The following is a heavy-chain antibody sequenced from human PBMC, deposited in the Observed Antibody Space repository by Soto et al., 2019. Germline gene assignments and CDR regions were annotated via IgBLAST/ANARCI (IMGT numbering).Heavy chain of an antibody. V-gene: IGHV3-21*01. CDR1: GFTFSSYS. CDR3: ARAGGRYDCYYMDV. CDR2: ISSSSSYI. J-gene: IGHJ6*03. D-gene: IGHD3-10*01. Sequence: EVQLVESGGGLVKPGGSLRLSCAASGFTFSSYSMNWVRQAPGKGLEWVSSISSSSSYIYYADSVKGRFTISRDNAKNSLYRQMNSLRAEDTAVYDCARAGGRYDCYYMDVWGKGTTVTVSS.